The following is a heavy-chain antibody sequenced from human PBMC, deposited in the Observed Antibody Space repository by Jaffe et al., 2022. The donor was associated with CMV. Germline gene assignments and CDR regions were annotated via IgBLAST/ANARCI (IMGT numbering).Heavy chain of an antibody. J-gene: IGHJ4*02. CDR1: GFTFSGSA. Sequence: EVQLVESGGGLVQPGGSLKLSCAASGFTFSGSAIHWVRQASGKGLEWVGRIRSKPNTYATAYAASVTGRFTISRDDSKNAAYLQMNSLKTEDTAVYYCTRQYNDYGWNDFDYWGQGTLVTVSS. CDR2: IRSKPNTYAT. CDR3: TRQYNDYGWNDFDY. V-gene: IGHV3-73*01. D-gene: IGHD4-17*01.